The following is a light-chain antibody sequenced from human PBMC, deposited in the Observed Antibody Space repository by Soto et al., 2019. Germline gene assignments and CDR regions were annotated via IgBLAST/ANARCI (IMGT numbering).Light chain of an antibody. CDR2: DAS. Sequence: EIVLTQSPATLSLSPGERATLSCRASQSVSSYLAWYQQKPGQAPRLLIYDASNRATDIPARFSGTGSGTDFTLTISSLESEESAVYYCRHRINWPLTFGGGTKVEIK. CDR3: RHRINWPLT. CDR1: QSVSSY. V-gene: IGKV3-11*01. J-gene: IGKJ4*01.